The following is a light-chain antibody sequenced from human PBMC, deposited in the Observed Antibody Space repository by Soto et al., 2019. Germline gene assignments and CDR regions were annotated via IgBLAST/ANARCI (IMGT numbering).Light chain of an antibody. CDR3: QQRSNWRWT. Sequence: EIVLTQSPATLSLSPGERATLSCRDSQSVSSYLAWYQQKPGQAPRLLIYDASNRATGIPARFSGSGSGTDFTLTISSLEPEDFAVYYCQQRSNWRWTFGQGTKVEIK. CDR1: QSVSSY. J-gene: IGKJ1*01. CDR2: DAS. V-gene: IGKV3-11*01.